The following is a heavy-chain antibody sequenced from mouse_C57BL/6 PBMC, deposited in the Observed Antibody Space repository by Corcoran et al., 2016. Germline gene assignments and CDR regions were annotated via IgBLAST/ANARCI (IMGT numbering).Heavy chain of an antibody. CDR2: ILPGSGST. J-gene: IGHJ1*03. Sequence: QVQLQQSGAELMKPGASVKLSCKATGYTFTGYWIEWVKQRPGHGLEWIGEILPGSGSTNHKEKFKGKPTFTADTSSNKAYMQLSSLTTEDSASFYWARFDSPHWYFDVWGTGTTVTVSS. D-gene: IGHD6-1*01. CDR1: GYTFTGYW. CDR3: ARFDSPHWYFDV. V-gene: IGHV1-9*01.